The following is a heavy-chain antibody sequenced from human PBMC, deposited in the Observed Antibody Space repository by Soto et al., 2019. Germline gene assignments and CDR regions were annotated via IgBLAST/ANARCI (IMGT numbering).Heavy chain of an antibody. Sequence: PSETLSLTCAVYGGSLDGNYWTWLRQNPGKGLEWIGYISPSGSTNYNPSLKSRVTISVDTSKNQFSLKLSSVTAADTAVYYCARLRGYDFWSGTAFDYWGQGTLVTVSS. CDR3: ARLRGYDFWSGTAFDY. J-gene: IGHJ4*02. CDR2: ISPSGST. D-gene: IGHD3-3*01. V-gene: IGHV4-59*08. CDR1: GGSLDGNY.